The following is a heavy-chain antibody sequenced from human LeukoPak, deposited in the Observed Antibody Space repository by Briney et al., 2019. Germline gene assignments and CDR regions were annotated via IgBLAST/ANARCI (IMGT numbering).Heavy chain of an antibody. CDR3: AHSEVAALLSRYFDY. CDR2: IYWNDDM. V-gene: IGHV2-5*01. CDR1: GFSLSTSGVG. Sequence: SGPTLVKPTQTLTLTCTFSGFSLSTSGVGVGWIRQPQGKGLERLALIYWNDDMRYSPSLKSRLTITKDTSKNQVVLTMTNMDPVDTATYYYAHSEVAALLSRYFDYWGQGTLVTVSS. J-gene: IGHJ4*02. D-gene: IGHD2-15*01.